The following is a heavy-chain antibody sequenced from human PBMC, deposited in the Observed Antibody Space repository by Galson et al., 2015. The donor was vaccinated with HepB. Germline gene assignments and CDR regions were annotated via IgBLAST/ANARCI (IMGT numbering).Heavy chain of an antibody. CDR2: ISYDGSNK. J-gene: IGHJ4*02. CDR1: GFTFSTYG. CDR3: AKDLSGSYETHPLDY. Sequence: SLRLSCAASGFTFSTYGMNWVRQAPGKGLEWVAVISYDGSNKYYADSVKGRFTISRDNSKNTLYLQMNSLRAEDTAVYYCAKDLSGSYETHPLDYWGQGTLVTVSS. V-gene: IGHV3-30*18. D-gene: IGHD1-26*01.